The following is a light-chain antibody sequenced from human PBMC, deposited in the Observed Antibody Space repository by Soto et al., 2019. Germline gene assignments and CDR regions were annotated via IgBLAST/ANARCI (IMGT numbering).Light chain of an antibody. CDR1: SSDVGGYKF. V-gene: IGLV2-14*01. CDR3: SSYTTSSTRV. CDR2: EVS. J-gene: IGLJ3*02. Sequence: QSALTQPASVSGSPGQSITISCTGTSSDVGGYKFVSWYQQHPGKAPKLMIYEVSNRPSGVSNRFSGSKSGNTASLTISGHQAEDEADYYCSSYTTSSTRVFGGGTQLTVL.